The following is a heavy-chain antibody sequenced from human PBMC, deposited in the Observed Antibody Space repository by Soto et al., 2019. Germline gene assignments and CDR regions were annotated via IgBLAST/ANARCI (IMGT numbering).Heavy chain of an antibody. CDR3: ARDPIWTYTWNYARLNYLDP. CDR1: GYTFTNNV. V-gene: IGHV1-3*04. Sequence: ASVKVSCKAAGYTFTNNVIHWLRQAPGQTLEWMGWIHTAKGNTKYSQKFEARVTLTSDTAESTAYMELNSLRSDDTAVYYCARDPIWTYTWNYARLNYLDPWGQGTLVTVS. CDR2: IHTAKGNT. J-gene: IGHJ5*02. D-gene: IGHD1-7*01.